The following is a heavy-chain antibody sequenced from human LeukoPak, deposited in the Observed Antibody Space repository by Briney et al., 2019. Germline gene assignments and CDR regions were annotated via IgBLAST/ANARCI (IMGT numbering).Heavy chain of an antibody. CDR1: GYTFTSYY. J-gene: IGHJ5*02. CDR3: ARGGGPKIVGATEENWFDP. Sequence: ASVKVSCKASGYTFTSYYMHWVRQAPGQGLEWMGIINPSGGSTSYAQKFQGRVTMTRDMSTSTVYMELSSLRSEDTAVYYCARGGGPKIVGATEENWFDPWGQGTLVTVPS. V-gene: IGHV1-46*01. CDR2: INPSGGST. D-gene: IGHD1-26*01.